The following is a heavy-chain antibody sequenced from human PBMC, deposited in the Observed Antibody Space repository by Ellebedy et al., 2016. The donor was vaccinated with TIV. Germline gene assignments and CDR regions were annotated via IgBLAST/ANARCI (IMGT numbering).Heavy chain of an antibody. CDR1: GGTFSSYA. D-gene: IGHD2/OR15-2a*01. V-gene: IGHV1-18*01. Sequence: ASVKVSCXASGGTFSSYAISWVRQAPGQGLEWMGWISAYNGNTNFAQKLQGRVTMTTDTSTSTAYMELRSLRSDDTAVYYCASAFLRRRPYYFDYWGQGTLVTVSS. CDR2: ISAYNGNT. J-gene: IGHJ4*02. CDR3: ASAFLRRRPYYFDY.